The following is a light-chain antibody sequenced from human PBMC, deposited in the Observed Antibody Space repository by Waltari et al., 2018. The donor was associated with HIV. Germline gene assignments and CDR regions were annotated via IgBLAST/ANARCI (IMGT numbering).Light chain of an antibody. CDR3: AAWDDSLSGVA. CDR1: SSNIGSNY. J-gene: IGLJ3*02. V-gene: IGLV1-47*01. CDR2: KDD. Sequence: QSVLTQAPSASGTPGQRVTISCSGSSSNIGSNYVYWYQQSPGSAPKPLIYKDDQRPSGVPDRVSGSKSGTSASLAISGLRSEDEAVYYCAAWDDSLSGVAFGGGTNVTVL.